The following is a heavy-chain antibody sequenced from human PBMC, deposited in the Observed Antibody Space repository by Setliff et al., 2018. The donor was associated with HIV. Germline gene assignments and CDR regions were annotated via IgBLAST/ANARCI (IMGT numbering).Heavy chain of an antibody. Sequence: PGGSLRLSCAASGFTFSSYMMNWVRQAPGKGLEWVSLISWDGDMTYYADSVRGRFTISRDNRKDSLYLQMNSLSTEDTALYYCAKEHWGSNWSGLGVWGQGTTVTVSS. CDR1: GFTFSSYM. D-gene: IGHD6-13*01. J-gene: IGHJ6*02. V-gene: IGHV3-43*01. CDR3: AKEHWGSNWSGLGV. CDR2: ISWDGDMT.